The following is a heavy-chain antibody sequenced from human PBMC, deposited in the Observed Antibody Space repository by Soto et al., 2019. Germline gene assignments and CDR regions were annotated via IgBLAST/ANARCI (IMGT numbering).Heavy chain of an antibody. CDR1: GYTFTGYY. J-gene: IGHJ3*02. CDR2: INPNSGGT. V-gene: IGHV1-2*02. D-gene: IGHD6-13*01. Sequence: VKVSCKASGYTFTGYYMHWVRQAPGQGLEWMGWINPNSGGTNYAQKFQGRVTMTRDTSISTAYMELSRLRSDDTAVYYCARGWQQLVTRAFDIWGQGTMVTVSS. CDR3: ARGWQQLVTRAFDI.